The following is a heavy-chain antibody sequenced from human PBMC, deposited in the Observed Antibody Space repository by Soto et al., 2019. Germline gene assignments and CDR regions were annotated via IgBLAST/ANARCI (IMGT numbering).Heavy chain of an antibody. V-gene: IGHV3-23*01. D-gene: IGHD4-17*01. CDR1: GFTFSSYA. CDR3: ARPYGGKIGDAPDL. J-gene: IGHJ3*01. CDR2: ISDAAGSA. Sequence: LRLSCVASGFTFSSYAMSWVRQVPGKGLEWVSTISDAAGSAYYVDSVKGRFTISRDNSKKTLYLQMNSLRAEDAAVYYCARPYGGKIGDAPDLWGPGTMVTVSS.